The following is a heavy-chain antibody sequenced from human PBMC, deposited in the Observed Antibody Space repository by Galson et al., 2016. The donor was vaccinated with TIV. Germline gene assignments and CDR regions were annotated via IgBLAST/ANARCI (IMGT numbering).Heavy chain of an antibody. J-gene: IGHJ6*02. Sequence: SVKVSCKASGYPFSAYYIHWVRQAPGQGLEWMGWINPYGDDTNYEQRFQGRVSMTSDTSINTAYMELSSLRSDDTAIFFCARGFNYGFDFYYGRDVWGQGTTVTVSS. CDR2: INPYGDDT. CDR3: ARGFNYGFDFYYGRDV. D-gene: IGHD5-18*01. CDR1: GYPFSAYY. V-gene: IGHV1-2*02.